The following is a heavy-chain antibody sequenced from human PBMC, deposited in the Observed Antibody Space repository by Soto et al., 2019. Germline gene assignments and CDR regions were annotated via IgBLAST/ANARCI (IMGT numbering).Heavy chain of an antibody. CDR3: ARHFSVGYFDY. CDR2: IYYSGTT. J-gene: IGHJ4*02. CDR1: GDSITSNSYF. Sequence: PSATLSLTCTVSGDSITSNSYFWAWIRQPPGKGLDWIGSIYYSGTTYYNPSLKSRITISVDRSKNQFSLKLSSVTAADTAVYYCARHFSVGYFDYWGQGALVTVS. V-gene: IGHV4-39*01.